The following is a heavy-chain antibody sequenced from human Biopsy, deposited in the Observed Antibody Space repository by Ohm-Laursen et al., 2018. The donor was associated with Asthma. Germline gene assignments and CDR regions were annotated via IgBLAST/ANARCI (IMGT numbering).Heavy chain of an antibody. J-gene: IGHJ4*02. CDR1: GGTFNTYV. CDR2: INSVFGTT. Sequence: ASVKVSCKSFGGTFNTYVIGWVRQAPGQGLEWMGGINSVFGTTTYPQKFQDRVTITADDSTSTVYMELSSLRSEDTAVYYCARKAGSCISRTCYSLDFWGQGTLVTVSS. V-gene: IGHV1-69*13. D-gene: IGHD2-2*01. CDR3: ARKAGSCISRTCYSLDF.